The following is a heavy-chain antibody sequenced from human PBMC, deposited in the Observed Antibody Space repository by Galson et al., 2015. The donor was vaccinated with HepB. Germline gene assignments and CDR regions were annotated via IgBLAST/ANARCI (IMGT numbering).Heavy chain of an antibody. Sequence: SLRLSCAASGFTFRNYGMHWVRQAPGKGLEWVAVIWYDGSNQYYVDSVKGRFTISRDNSKNTLYLQMNSLRAEDTAVYYCARQVYADYARRFDPWGQGTLVTVSS. CDR3: ARQVYADYARRFDP. CDR2: IWYDGSNQ. D-gene: IGHD4-17*01. V-gene: IGHV3-33*01. CDR1: GFTFRNYG. J-gene: IGHJ5*02.